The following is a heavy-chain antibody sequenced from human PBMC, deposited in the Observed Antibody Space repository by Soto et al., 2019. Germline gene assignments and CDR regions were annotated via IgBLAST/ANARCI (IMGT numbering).Heavy chain of an antibody. Sequence: EVQLLESGGGLVQPGGSLRLSCTASGITFSSYAMTWVRQVPGKGLEWVSSVRGSSGGTYYADAVKGRFTISRDNSTKTLYTEMNRLRAEETAIYYGARDPNVDYVGEFDSWGQGTLVTVSS. J-gene: IGHJ4*02. CDR2: VRGSSGGT. D-gene: IGHD1-26*01. V-gene: IGHV3-23*01. CDR1: GITFSSYA. CDR3: ARDPNVDYVGEFDS.